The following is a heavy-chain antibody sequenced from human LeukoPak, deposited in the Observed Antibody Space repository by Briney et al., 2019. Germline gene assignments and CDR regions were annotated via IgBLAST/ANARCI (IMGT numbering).Heavy chain of an antibody. J-gene: IGHJ4*02. Sequence: GSLRLSCAASGFRFSGYWMSWVRQAPGQGLEWVGFIRSKPYGGTTEHAASVKGRFTISRDDSKSIAHLQMNSLKTEDTAVYYCTRDGAGDFDYWGQGTLVTVSS. CDR1: GFRFSGYW. CDR3: TRDGAGDFDY. V-gene: IGHV3-49*04. CDR2: IRSKPYGGTT. D-gene: IGHD1-26*01.